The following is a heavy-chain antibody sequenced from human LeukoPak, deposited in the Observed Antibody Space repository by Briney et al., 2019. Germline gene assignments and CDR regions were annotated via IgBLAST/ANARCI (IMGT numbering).Heavy chain of an antibody. Sequence: GGSLRLSCAASGFTFSSYAMSWVRQAPGKGPEWVSAISGSGGSTYYADSVKGRFTISRDNSKNTLYLQMNSLRAEDTAVYYCAKDAGIDWLLSTYYFDYWGQGTLVTVSS. J-gene: IGHJ4*02. CDR1: GFTFSSYA. V-gene: IGHV3-23*01. CDR3: AKDAGIDWLLSTYYFDY. D-gene: IGHD3-9*01. CDR2: ISGSGGST.